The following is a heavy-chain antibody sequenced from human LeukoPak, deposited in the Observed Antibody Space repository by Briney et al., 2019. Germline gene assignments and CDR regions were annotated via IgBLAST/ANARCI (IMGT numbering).Heavy chain of an antibody. J-gene: IGHJ5*02. CDR3: ARGQKSSGYWFDP. CDR2: MNPNSGNT. V-gene: IGHV1-8*02. D-gene: IGHD3-22*01. Sequence: ASVKVSCMASGYTFSSHDINWVRQVPGQGLEWMGWMNPNSGNTGYAQKFQGRVTMTKSTSITTAYMELSSLRSEDTAVYYCARGQKSSGYWFDPWGQGTLVTVSS. CDR1: GYTFSSHD.